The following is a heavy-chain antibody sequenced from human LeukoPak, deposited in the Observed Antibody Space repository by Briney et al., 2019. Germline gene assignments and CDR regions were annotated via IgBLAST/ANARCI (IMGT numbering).Heavy chain of an antibody. J-gene: IGHJ4*02. CDR3: AKDRDSSSCDY. CDR2: ISNDGSYK. CDR1: GFTFSHYG. D-gene: IGHD3-22*01. V-gene: IGHV3-30*18. Sequence: GGSLRLSCAVSGFTFSHYGIHWVRQAPGKGLEWVGVISNDGSYKYYADSVKGRFTISRDNSTNTLYLQMNSLRADDTAVYYCAKDRDSSSCDYWGQGTLVTVS.